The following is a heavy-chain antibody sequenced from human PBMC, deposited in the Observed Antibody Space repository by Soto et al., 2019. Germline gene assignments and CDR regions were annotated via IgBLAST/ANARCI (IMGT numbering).Heavy chain of an antibody. J-gene: IGHJ5*02. CDR3: ARGKGYNWNHGWFDP. CDR2: INAGNGNT. Sequence: QVQLVQSGAEEKKPGASVKVSCKASGYNFTNYAMDWVRQAPGQRLEWMGWINAGNGNTKYSQNFQGRVTSTRDASASTAYMELSSLRFEDTAVYYCARGKGYNWNHGWFDPWGQGTLVTVSS. V-gene: IGHV1-3*05. D-gene: IGHD1-20*01. CDR1: GYNFTNYA.